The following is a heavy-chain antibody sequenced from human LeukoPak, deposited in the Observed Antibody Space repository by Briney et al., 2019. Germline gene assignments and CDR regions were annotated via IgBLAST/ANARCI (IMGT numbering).Heavy chain of an antibody. CDR2: IYHSGST. CDR3: ARTSPSGVFDY. V-gene: IGHV4-30-2*01. Sequence: SQTLSLACAVSGGSISSGGYSWSWIRQPPGKGLEWIGYIYHSGSTYYNPSLKSRVTISVDRSKNQFSLKLSSVTAADTAVYYCARTSPSGVFDYWGQGTPVTVSS. J-gene: IGHJ4*02. D-gene: IGHD3-3*01. CDR1: GGSISSGGYS.